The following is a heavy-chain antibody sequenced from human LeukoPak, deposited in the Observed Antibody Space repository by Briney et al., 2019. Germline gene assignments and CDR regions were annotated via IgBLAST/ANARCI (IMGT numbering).Heavy chain of an antibody. J-gene: IGHJ4*02. CDR1: GFTFDDYA. D-gene: IGHD5-12*01. CDR3: AKEGWLQLFGFDY. CDR2: ISWNSGSI. V-gene: IGHV3-9*01. Sequence: GGSLRLSCAASGFTFDDYAMHWVRQAPGKGLEWVSGISWNSGSIGYADSVKGRFTISRDNAKNSLYLQMNSLRADDTAWYYCAKEGWLQLFGFDYWGQGTLVTVSS.